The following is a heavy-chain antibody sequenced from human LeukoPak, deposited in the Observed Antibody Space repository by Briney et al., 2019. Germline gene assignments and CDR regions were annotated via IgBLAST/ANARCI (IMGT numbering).Heavy chain of an antibody. Sequence: GGSLRLSCAASGFTFSTSSMHWVRQAPGKGLEWVSGISSSGGYIFYADSVKGRFTISRDNAKNSLYLHMNSLRAEDTALYYCARFLSRNSGHWDYFDYWGQGTLVTVSS. CDR2: ISSSGGYI. V-gene: IGHV3-21*01. J-gene: IGHJ4*02. D-gene: IGHD2-21*02. CDR1: GFTFSTSS. CDR3: ARFLSRNSGHWDYFDY.